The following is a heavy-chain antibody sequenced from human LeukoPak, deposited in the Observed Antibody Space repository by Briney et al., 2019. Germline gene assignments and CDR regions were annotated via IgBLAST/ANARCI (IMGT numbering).Heavy chain of an antibody. CDR3: ASGYSPYYGMDV. D-gene: IGHD3-22*01. CDR1: GFTFSSYS. V-gene: IGHV3-21*01. CDR2: ISSSSSYI. J-gene: IGHJ6*02. Sequence: GGSLRLSCAASGFTFSSYSMNWVRQAPGKGLEWVSSISSSSSYIYYADSVKGRFTISRDNSKTTLYLQMNSLRAEDTAVYYCASGYSPYYGMDVWGQGTTVTVSS.